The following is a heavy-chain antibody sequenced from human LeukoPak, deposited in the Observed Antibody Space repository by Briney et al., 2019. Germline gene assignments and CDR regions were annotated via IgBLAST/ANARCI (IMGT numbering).Heavy chain of an antibody. J-gene: IGHJ5*02. D-gene: IGHD2-2*01. CDR1: GGSISSYY. CDR3: ARSPYCSSANCPFDL. Sequence: SETLSLTCTVSGGSISSYYWSWIRQPPGKGLEWIGYIYYSGSTNYNPSLKSRVTISVDTSKNQFSLKLSSVTAADTAVYYCARSPYCSSANCPFDLWGQGTLVTVSS. V-gene: IGHV4-59*01. CDR2: IYYSGST.